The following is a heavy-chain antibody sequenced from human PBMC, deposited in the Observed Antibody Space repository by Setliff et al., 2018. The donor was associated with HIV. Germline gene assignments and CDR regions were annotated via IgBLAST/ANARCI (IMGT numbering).Heavy chain of an antibody. Sequence: GASVKVSCKASGYTFTTYAINWVRQAPGHGLEDMGWISTYNGHTSYARKFQGRVTMTTDTSTNTAYMELRTLRSDDTAVYYCARGDYYDGGSYSPGGDVFDIWGQGTTVTVSS. CDR2: ISTYNGHT. V-gene: IGHV1-18*01. J-gene: IGHJ3*02. D-gene: IGHD3-22*01. CDR3: ARGDYYDGGSYSPGGDVFDI. CDR1: GYTFTTYA.